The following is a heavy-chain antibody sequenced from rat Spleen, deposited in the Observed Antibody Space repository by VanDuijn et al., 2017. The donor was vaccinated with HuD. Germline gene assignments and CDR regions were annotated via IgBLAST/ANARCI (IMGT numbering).Heavy chain of an antibody. D-gene: IGHD1-1*01. CDR1: GFSLTSYH. CDR2: IWTGGST. CDR3: ALSGEGY. J-gene: IGHJ2*01. V-gene: IGHV2-43*01. Sequence: QVQLKESGPGLVQPSQTLSLTCTVSGFSLTSYHVSWVRQPPGKGLEWMGVIWTGGSTSYNSDFKSRLSISRDTSNSQVFLTLTSLQTDDTAVYYCALSGEGYWGQGVMVTVSS.